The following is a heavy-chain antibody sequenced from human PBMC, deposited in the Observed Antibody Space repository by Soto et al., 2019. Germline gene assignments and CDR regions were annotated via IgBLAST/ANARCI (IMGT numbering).Heavy chain of an antibody. CDR2: INHSGST. D-gene: IGHD3-10*01. J-gene: IGHJ5*02. CDR3: ARHLLWFGELFNWFDP. CDR1: GGSFIGYY. V-gene: IGHV4-34*01. Sequence: SETLSLTCAVYGGSFIGYYWSWIRQPPGKGLEWIGEINHSGSTNYNPSLKSRVTISVDTSKNQFSLKLSSVTAADTAVYYCARHLLWFGELFNWFDPWGQGTLVTVSS.